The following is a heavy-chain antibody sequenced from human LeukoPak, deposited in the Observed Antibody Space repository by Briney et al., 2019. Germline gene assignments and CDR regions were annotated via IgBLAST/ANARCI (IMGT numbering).Heavy chain of an antibody. CDR2: ISGSGGST. V-gene: IGHV3-23*01. J-gene: IGHJ4*02. D-gene: IGHD3-10*01. CDR3: ANSHYYGSGSYSPDY. CDR1: GFTFSSYA. Sequence: GGSLRLSCAASGFTFSSYAMSWVRQAPGKGLEWVSAISGSGGSTYYADSVKGRFTISRDNSKNTLYLQMNSLRAEDTAVYYCANSHYYGSGSYSPDYWGQGTLVTVSS.